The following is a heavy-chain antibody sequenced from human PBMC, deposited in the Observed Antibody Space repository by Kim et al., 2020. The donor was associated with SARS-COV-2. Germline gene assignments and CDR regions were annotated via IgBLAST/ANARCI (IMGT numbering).Heavy chain of an antibody. D-gene: IGHD1-26*01. CDR3: ARDLGQGFDP. V-gene: IGHV3-30-3*01. CDR2: ISYDGSNK. J-gene: IGHJ5*02. Sequence: GGSLRLSCAAPGFTFSSYAMHWVRQAPGKGLEWVALISYDGSNKYYADSVKGRFTISRDNSKNTLYLQMNSLRAEDTAVYYCARDLGQGFDPWGQGTLVT. CDR1: GFTFSSYA.